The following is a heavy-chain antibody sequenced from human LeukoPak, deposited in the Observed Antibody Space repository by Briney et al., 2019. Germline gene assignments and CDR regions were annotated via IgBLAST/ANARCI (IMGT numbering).Heavy chain of an antibody. Sequence: SVKVSCKASAGTFSSYAISWVRQAPGQGLEWMGGIIPIFGTANYAQKFQGRVTITTDESTSTAYMELSSLRSEDTAVYYCARGIAAAGDYYYYMDVWGKGTTVTVSS. CDR1: AGTFSSYA. D-gene: IGHD6-13*01. J-gene: IGHJ6*03. V-gene: IGHV1-69*05. CDR3: ARGIAAAGDYYYYMDV. CDR2: IIPIFGTA.